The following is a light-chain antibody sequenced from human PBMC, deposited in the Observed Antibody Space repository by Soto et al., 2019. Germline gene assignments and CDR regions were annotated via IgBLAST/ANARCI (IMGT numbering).Light chain of an antibody. CDR2: DAS. CDR3: QQRSNWPPVT. CDR1: QSVSNY. J-gene: IGKJ4*01. Sequence: EIVLTQSPATLSLSPGERATLSCRASQSVSNYLAWYQHKPGQAXRLLIYDASNRASGIPARFSGSGSGTDFSLTTSSLDPEDFSAYYCQQRSNWPPVTFGGGTKVDIK. V-gene: IGKV3-11*01.